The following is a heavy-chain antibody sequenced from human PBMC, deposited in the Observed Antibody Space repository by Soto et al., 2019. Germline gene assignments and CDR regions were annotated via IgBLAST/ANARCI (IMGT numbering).Heavy chain of an antibody. CDR2: ISSDEKIK. J-gene: IGHJ4*02. CDR1: GFIFSNFG. CDR3: ARGLRSVLDY. V-gene: IGHV3-33*01. D-gene: IGHD6-6*01. Sequence: QVQLVESGGGVVQPGGSLRLSCVASGFIFSNFGMHWVRQAPGKGQEWVAVISSDEKIKQYADSVRGRSAISRDNSKNTLYLQMTSLRAEDTAIYYCARGLRSVLDYWGQGTLVTVSS.